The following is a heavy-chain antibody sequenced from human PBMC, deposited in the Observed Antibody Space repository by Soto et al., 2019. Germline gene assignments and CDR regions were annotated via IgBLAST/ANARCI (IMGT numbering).Heavy chain of an antibody. CDR2: TWYDGNDK. D-gene: IGHD3-10*01. V-gene: IGHV3-33*01. J-gene: IGHJ6*03. Sequence: GGSLILSCAASGFMFSSYGMHWVRQAPGKGLEWVAITWYDGNDKYYADSVKGRFTISRDNSQNTLYLQMNSLRAEDTAVYYCARGKGNYFYYMDVWGKGTTVTVSS. CDR3: ARGKGNYFYYMDV. CDR1: GFMFSSYG.